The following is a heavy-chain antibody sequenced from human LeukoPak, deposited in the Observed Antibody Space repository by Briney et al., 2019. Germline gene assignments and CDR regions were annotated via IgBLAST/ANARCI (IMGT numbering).Heavy chain of an antibody. J-gene: IGHJ3*02. CDR3: ANLPSYYYDSSEGAFDI. CDR2: IRYDGSNK. Sequence: GGSLRLSCAASGFTFSSYGMHWVRQAPGKGLEWVAFIRYDGSNKYYADSVKGRFTISRDNSRNTLYLQMNSLRAEDTAVYYCANLPSYYYDSSEGAFDIWGQGTMVTVSS. CDR1: GFTFSSYG. D-gene: IGHD3-22*01. V-gene: IGHV3-30*02.